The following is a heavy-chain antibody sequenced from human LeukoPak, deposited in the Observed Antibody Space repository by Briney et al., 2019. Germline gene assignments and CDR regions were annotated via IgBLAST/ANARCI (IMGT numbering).Heavy chain of an antibody. Sequence: SETLSLTCAVYGGSFSGYYWSWIHQPPGKGLEWIGEINHSGSTNYNPSLKSRVTISVDTSKNQFSLKLSSVTAADTAVYYCATYSGTYSAFDIWGLGTLVTVSS. D-gene: IGHD1-26*01. V-gene: IGHV4-34*01. CDR2: INHSGST. CDR1: GGSFSGYY. J-gene: IGHJ3*02. CDR3: ATYSGTYSAFDI.